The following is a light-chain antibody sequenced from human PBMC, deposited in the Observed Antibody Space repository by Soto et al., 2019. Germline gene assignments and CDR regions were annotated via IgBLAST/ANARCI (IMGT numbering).Light chain of an antibody. CDR3: QVWDSSSDHVV. CDR1: NIGSKS. V-gene: IGLV3-21*04. J-gene: IGLJ2*01. CDR2: YDS. Sequence: SYELTQPPSVSVAPGKTARITCGGNNIGSKSVHWHQQKPGQAPVLVIYYDSDRPSGIPERFSGSNSGNTATLTISRVEAGDEADYYCQVWDSSSDHVVFGGGTKLTV.